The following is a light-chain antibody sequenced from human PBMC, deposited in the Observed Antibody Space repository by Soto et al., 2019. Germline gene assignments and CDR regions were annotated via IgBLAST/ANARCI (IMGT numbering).Light chain of an antibody. CDR3: ASYTSISSLGV. Sequence: QSALTQPASVSGSPGHSITISCTGTGGDIGSYKYVSWYQQHPGKAPKLIIFEVNNRPSGVSDRFSGSKSGNTASLIISGLQAEDEADYYCASYTSISSLGVFGNGTKVTVL. CDR1: GGDIGSYKY. J-gene: IGLJ1*01. V-gene: IGLV2-14*03. CDR2: EVN.